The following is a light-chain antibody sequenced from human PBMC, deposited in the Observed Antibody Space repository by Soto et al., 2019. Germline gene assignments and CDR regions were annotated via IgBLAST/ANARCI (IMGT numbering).Light chain of an antibody. V-gene: IGKV1-12*01. CDR1: QSISNW. Sequence: DIQMTQSPSTLSASVGDRVTITCRASQSISNWLAWYQQKPGKAPKLLIYAASSLQSGVQSRFSGSGSGTDFTLTIRSLQPEDFATYYCQQANSFPLTFGGGTKVDIK. CDR2: AAS. CDR3: QQANSFPLT. J-gene: IGKJ4*01.